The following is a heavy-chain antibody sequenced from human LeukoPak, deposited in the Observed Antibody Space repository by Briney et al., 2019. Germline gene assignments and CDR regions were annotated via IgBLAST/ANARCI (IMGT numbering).Heavy chain of an antibody. CDR2: INAGNGNT. V-gene: IGHV1-3*01. CDR1: GYTFTGYY. Sequence: ASVKVSCKASGYTFTGYYIHWLRQAPGQRLEWMGWINAGNGNTKYSQKFQGRVTITRDTSASTAYMELSSLRSEDTAVYYCARGWDYYGSGRDNWFDPWGQGTLVTVSS. J-gene: IGHJ5*02. CDR3: ARGWDYYGSGRDNWFDP. D-gene: IGHD3-10*01.